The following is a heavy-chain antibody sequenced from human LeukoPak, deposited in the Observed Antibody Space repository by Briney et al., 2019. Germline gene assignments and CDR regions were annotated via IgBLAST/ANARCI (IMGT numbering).Heavy chain of an antibody. Sequence: SETLSLTCTVSGGSISSYYWSWIRQPPGKGLEWIGYIHYSGSTYYNPSLTSRVTISIDTSKNQFSLRLSSVTAADTAVYYCARDTYSSSWYYYYYYMDVWGKGTTVTISS. CDR2: IHYSGST. CDR1: GGSISSYY. D-gene: IGHD6-13*01. CDR3: ARDTYSSSWYYYYYYMDV. V-gene: IGHV4-59*12. J-gene: IGHJ6*03.